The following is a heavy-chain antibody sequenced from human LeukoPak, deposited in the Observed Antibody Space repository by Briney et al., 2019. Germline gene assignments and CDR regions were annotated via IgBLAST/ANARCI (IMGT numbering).Heavy chain of an antibody. J-gene: IGHJ4*02. CDR3: ARDWARYCSSTSCYFVDY. V-gene: IGHV3-23*01. Sequence: GGSLRLSCAASGFTFSSYAMSWVRQAPGKGLGWVSAISGSGGSTYYADSVKGRFTISRDNSKNTLYLQMNSLRAEDTAVYYCARDWARYCSSTSCYFVDYWGQGTLVTVSS. D-gene: IGHD2-2*01. CDR1: GFTFSSYA. CDR2: ISGSGGST.